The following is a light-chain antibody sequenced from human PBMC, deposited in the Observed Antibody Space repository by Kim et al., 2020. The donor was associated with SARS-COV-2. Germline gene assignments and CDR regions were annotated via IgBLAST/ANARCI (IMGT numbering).Light chain of an antibody. CDR3: QQYGSSPLT. V-gene: IGKV3-20*01. Sequence: EIVLTQSPGTLSLSPGERATLSCTASQSVSSSYLAWYQKKPGQAPRLLIYGASSRATGIPDRFSGSGSGTDFTLTISRLEPEDFAVYYCQQYGSSPLTFGGGTKLEI. J-gene: IGKJ4*01. CDR1: QSVSSSY. CDR2: GAS.